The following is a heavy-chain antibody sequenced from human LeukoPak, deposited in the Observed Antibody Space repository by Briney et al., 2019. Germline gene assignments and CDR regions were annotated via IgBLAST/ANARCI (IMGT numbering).Heavy chain of an antibody. J-gene: IGHJ4*02. Sequence: GASVKVSCKASGGTFSSYAISWVRQAPGQGLEWMGGIIPIFGTANYALKFQGRVTITADESTSTAYMELSSLRSEDTAVYYCASDGSYYQLYYFDYWGQGTLVTVSS. D-gene: IGHD1-26*01. CDR1: GGTFSSYA. V-gene: IGHV1-69*13. CDR2: IIPIFGTA. CDR3: ASDGSYYQLYYFDY.